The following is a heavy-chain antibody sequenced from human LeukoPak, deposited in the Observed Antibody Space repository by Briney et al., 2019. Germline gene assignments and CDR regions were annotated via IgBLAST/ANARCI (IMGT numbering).Heavy chain of an antibody. D-gene: IGHD3-9*01. CDR2: IILIFGTP. Sequence: SVSLSCTASGVTFSSYAISWVRQAPGQGLEWMGGIILIFGTPNYAQKCQRRVTITTDESTSTAYMELSSLRSEDTAVYYCARNGQTGSAIYHNWFDPWGQGTLVTVSS. J-gene: IGHJ5*02. CDR1: GVTFSSYA. V-gene: IGHV1-69*05. CDR3: ARNGQTGSAIYHNWFDP.